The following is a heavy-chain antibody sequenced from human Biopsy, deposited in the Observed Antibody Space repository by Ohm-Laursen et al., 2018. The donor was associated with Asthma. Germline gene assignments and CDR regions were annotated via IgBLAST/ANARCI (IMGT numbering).Heavy chain of an antibody. CDR3: ARGPELDV. J-gene: IGHJ6*02. Sequence: SVTLSLTCDVYAGSFSGFFWLWIRQPPGKGLEWIGETNERGVTNNNPSLKSRVIISIDTYWNRVSLKLTSVTAADTAVYYCARGPELDVWGQGTTVTVSS. CDR1: AGSFSGFF. CDR2: TNERGVT. V-gene: IGHV4-34*01.